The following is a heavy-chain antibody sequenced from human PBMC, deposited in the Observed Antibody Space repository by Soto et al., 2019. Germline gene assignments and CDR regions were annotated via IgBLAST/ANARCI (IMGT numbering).Heavy chain of an antibody. V-gene: IGHV3-23*01. CDR2: VSRAGTYT. CDR1: GFTFSSYA. CDR3: VKYTVTEDLGEA. Sequence: EVQLLESGGDVVRPGGSLRLSCAASGFTFSSYAMGWVRQAPGKGLEWVAGVSRAGTYTFYADSVRGRFSISRDNYRDTVDLYMNALRGDDTAVYFCVKYTVTEDLGEAWGKGTLVSVSS. J-gene: IGHJ5*02. D-gene: IGHD3-16*01.